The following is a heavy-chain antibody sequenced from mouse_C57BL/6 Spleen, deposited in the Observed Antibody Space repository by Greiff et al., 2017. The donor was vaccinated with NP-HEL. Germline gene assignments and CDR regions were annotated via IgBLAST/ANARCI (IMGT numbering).Heavy chain of an antibody. CDR1: GYSITSGYY. V-gene: IGHV3-6*01. CDR3: ARDYYGSSPDWFDC. CDR2: ISYDGSN. D-gene: IGHD1-1*01. J-gene: IGHJ2*01. Sequence: EVKLMESGPGLVKPSQSLSLTCSVTGYSITSGYYWNWIRQLPGNQLEWMGYISYDGSNNYNQSLKNRISITRDTSKNQFFLKLNAVTTEDTATYCCARDYYGSSPDWFDCWGQGTTLTVSS.